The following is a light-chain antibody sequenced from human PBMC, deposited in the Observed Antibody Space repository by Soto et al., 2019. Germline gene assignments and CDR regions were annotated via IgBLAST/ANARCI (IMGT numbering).Light chain of an antibody. CDR1: SSDVGGYKY. J-gene: IGLJ1*01. CDR3: SSYAGSDLYV. CDR2: EVS. Sequence: QSALTQPPSASGSPGQSVPISCTGTSSDVGGYKYVSWYQQHPGKAPKVMIYEVSKRPSGVPDRFSGSKSGNTASLTVSGLQAEDEADYYCSSYAGSDLYVFGSGTKLTVL. V-gene: IGLV2-8*01.